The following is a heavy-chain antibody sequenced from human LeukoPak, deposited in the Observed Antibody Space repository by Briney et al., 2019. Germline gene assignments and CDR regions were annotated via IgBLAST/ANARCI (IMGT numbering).Heavy chain of an antibody. CDR3: ARDVNFYGDSSWFDP. V-gene: IGHV4-39*02. Sequence: PSETLSLTCTVSGGSISSSTYYWGWIRQPPGKGLEWIGSIYYSGSTYYNPSLKSRVSISVDTSKNQFSLNLTSVTAADTAVYYCARDVNFYGDSSWFDPWGQGTLVTVSS. CDR2: IYYSGST. J-gene: IGHJ5*02. D-gene: IGHD4-17*01. CDR1: GGSISSSTYY.